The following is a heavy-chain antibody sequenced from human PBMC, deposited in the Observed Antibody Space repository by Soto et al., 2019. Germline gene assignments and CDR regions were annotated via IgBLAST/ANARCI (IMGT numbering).Heavy chain of an antibody. V-gene: IGHV1-18*01. CDR1: GYTFTTYG. CDR2: ISPYNGNT. D-gene: IGHD2-15*01. Sequence: ASVKVSCKTSGYTFTTYGVSWVRQAPGQGLEWMGWISPYNGNTNYAQRLQGRVTLTTDTSTNTAYMELRSLRSDDTALYYCAREDGFFCGGSGHPGELLEPWARGTLVPVSS. J-gene: IGHJ5*02. CDR3: AREDGFFCGGSGHPGELLEP.